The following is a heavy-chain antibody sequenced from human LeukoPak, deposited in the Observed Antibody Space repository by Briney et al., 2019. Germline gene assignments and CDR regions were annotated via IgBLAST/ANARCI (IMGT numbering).Heavy chain of an antibody. CDR2: IYYSGST. J-gene: IGHJ6*02. CDR1: GGSINSYY. D-gene: IGHD2-15*01. CDR3: STYSSRHGMDV. V-gene: IGHV4-59*01. Sequence: SETLSLTCIVSGGSINSYYWNWIRQPPGKGLEWIGYIYYSGSTEYNPSLKSRVTISVDTSKNQFSLKLSSVTAADTAVYHCSTYSSRHGMDVWGQGTTVTVSS.